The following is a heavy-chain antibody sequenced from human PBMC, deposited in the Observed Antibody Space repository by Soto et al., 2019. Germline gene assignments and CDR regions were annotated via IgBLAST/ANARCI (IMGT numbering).Heavy chain of an antibody. CDR3: ARETDTSMVDY. D-gene: IGHD5-18*01. CDR1: GYNFSAYY. J-gene: IGHJ4*02. V-gene: IGHV1-8*01. CDR2: LNRRNGQT. Sequence: QVQLVQSGAEVKKPGASVKVSCQTSGYNFSAYYFNWVRQAAGQGPEWMGWLNRRNGQTGYVQKFRGRVTMTRDTSIATVYLELSRLTYEDTAIYFCARETDTSMVDYWGQGTLVTVSS.